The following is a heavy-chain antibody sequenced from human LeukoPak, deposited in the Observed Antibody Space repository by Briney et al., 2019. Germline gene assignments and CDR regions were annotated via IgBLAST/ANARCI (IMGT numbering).Heavy chain of an antibody. J-gene: IGHJ4*02. D-gene: IGHD3-9*01. CDR3: ASLTQYYDILTGYAPFDY. CDR2: ISSSGSTI. Sequence: GGSLRLSCAASGFTFSDYYMSWIRQAPGKGLEWVSYISSSGSTIYYADSVKGRFTISRDNAKNSLYLQMNSLRAEDTAVYYCASLTQYYDILTGYAPFDYWGQGTLVTVSS. CDR1: GFTFSDYY. V-gene: IGHV3-11*04.